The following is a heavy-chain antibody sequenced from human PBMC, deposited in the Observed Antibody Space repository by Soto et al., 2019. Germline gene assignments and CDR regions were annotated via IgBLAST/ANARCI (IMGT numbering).Heavy chain of an antibody. CDR2: IYYSGST. CDR3: ARVGYYDSSGYRN. CDR1: GGSISSGDYY. J-gene: IGHJ4*02. Sequence: PSETLSLTCTVSGGSISSGDYYWSWIRQPPGKGLEWIGYIYYSGSTYYNTSLKSRVTISVDTSKNQFSLKLSSVTAADTAVYYCARVGYYDSSGYRNWGQGTLVTVSS. D-gene: IGHD3-22*01. V-gene: IGHV4-30-4*01.